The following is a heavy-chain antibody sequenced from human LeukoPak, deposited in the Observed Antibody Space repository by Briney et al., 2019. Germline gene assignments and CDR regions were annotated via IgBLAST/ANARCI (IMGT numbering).Heavy chain of an antibody. CDR3: ARPQTRLRYFDWLKYAFDI. J-gene: IGHJ3*02. CDR1: GRSISSSRYY. Sequence: RPRETLFLTCSVSGRSISSSRYYWGWIRRPSGKGLEWPGRIYYSESTYYNPALESRVTISVDTSKNQFSLKLSSGSAADTAVYYYARPQTRLRYFDWLKYAFDIWGKGTMVTVSS. CDR2: IYYSEST. D-gene: IGHD3-9*01. V-gene: IGHV4-39*07.